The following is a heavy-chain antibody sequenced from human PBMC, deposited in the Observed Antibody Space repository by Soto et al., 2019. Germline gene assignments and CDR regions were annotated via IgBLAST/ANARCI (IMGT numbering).Heavy chain of an antibody. V-gene: IGHV4-34*01. J-gene: IGHJ4*02. CDR1: GGSFSGYY. CDR2: INHSGST. Sequence: PSETLSLTCAVYGGSFSGYYWSWIRQPPGKGLEWIGEINHSGSTNYNPSLKSRVTISVDTSKNQFSLKLSSVTAADTAVYYCARGPYDFWTTRYFDYWGQGTLVTVSS. D-gene: IGHD3-3*01. CDR3: ARGPYDFWTTRYFDY.